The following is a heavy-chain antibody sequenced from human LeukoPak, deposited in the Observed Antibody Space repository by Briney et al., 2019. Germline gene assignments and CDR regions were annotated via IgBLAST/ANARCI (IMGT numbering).Heavy chain of an antibody. CDR2: INPNSGGT. J-gene: IGHJ4*02. Sequence: GASVKVSCKASGYTFTGYYMHWVRQAPGRGLEWMGWINPNSGGTNYAQKFQGRVTMTRDTSISTAYMELSRLRSDDTAVYYCARLTYYDPGNFDYWGQGTLVTVSS. D-gene: IGHD3-3*01. CDR3: ARLTYYDPGNFDY. V-gene: IGHV1-2*02. CDR1: GYTFTGYY.